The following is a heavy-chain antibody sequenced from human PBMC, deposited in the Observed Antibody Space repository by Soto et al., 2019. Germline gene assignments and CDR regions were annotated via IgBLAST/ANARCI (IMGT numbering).Heavy chain of an antibody. D-gene: IGHD6-19*01. J-gene: IGHJ4*02. CDR1: GFTVDSYS. V-gene: IGHV3-15*07. CDR3: TTTKSSGFDY. Sequence: GGSLRLSCAAAGFTVDSYSINWVRQAPGKGLEWVGRIKSKSDGGAIEYAAPVKDRFIISRDDSENTLYLQMNSLKTEDTGLYYCTTTKSSGFDYWGQGTQVTVSS. CDR2: IKSKSDGGAI.